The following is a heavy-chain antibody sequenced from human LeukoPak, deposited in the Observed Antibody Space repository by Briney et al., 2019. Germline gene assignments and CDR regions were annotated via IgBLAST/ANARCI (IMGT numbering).Heavy chain of an antibody. Sequence: SETLSLTCTVSGGSISSHYWSWIRQPPGKGLEWIGYIYYSGSTNYNPSLKSRVTISVDTSKNQFSLKLSSVTAADTAVYYCARGEAPGFDPWGQGTLVTVSS. CDR2: IYYSGST. J-gene: IGHJ5*02. CDR3: ARGEAPGFDP. CDR1: GGSISSHY. V-gene: IGHV4-59*11.